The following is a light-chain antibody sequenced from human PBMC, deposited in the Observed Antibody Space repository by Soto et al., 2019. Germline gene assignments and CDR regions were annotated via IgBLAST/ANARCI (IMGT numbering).Light chain of an antibody. V-gene: IGKV3-20*01. CDR2: SAS. CDR3: QQYGSASWT. J-gene: IGKJ1*01. CDR1: RTVDGNY. Sequence: PGERATVSCRASRTVDGNYLAWYHQKPGQPPRLLIHSASTRAPGIPDRFSASGAGTDFTLTISRLEPEDFAVYYCQQYGSASWTFGQGTKVDIK.